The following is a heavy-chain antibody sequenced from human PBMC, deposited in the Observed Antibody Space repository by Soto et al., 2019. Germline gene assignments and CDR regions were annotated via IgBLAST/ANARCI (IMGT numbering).Heavy chain of an antibody. CDR3: AREDLSSGYAGTFQH. CDR1: GFTSSSNP. J-gene: IGHJ1*01. D-gene: IGHD3-22*01. CDR2: ISSDGNSK. V-gene: IGHV3-30-3*01. Sequence: QGQLVESGGGVVQPGRSLRLSCTVTGFTSSSNPMHWVRQAPGKGLEWVTVISSDGNSKSYADSVKGRFSFSRDNSKNTLFLEMNSLRPEDTAVYYCAREDLSSGYAGTFQHWGPGNLVNVSS.